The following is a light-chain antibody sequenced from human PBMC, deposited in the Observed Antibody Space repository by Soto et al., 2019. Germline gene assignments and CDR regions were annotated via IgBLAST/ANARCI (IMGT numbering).Light chain of an antibody. CDR1: QSVSSNY. J-gene: IGKJ5*01. Sequence: ETVLTQSPGTLSLSPGERATLSCRASQSVSSNYLVWYQQKPGQAPRLLISGVSTRATGIPDRFSGSGSGTDFTLTISRLEPEDVAVYYCQQYAPSPAITFGQGSRVEIK. CDR3: QQYAPSPAIT. V-gene: IGKV3-20*01. CDR2: GVS.